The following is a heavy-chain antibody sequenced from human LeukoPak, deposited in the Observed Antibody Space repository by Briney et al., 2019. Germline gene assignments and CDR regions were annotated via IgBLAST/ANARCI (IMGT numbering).Heavy chain of an antibody. CDR1: GFTFSSYW. V-gene: IGHV3-74*01. J-gene: IGHJ4*02. D-gene: IGHD2-2*01. Sequence: GESLRLSCAASGFTFSSYWMHWVRQAPGKGLVWVSRINTDGSSTSYADSVKGRFTISRDNAKNTLYLQMNSLRAEDTAVYYCARGRAYQYYFDYWGQGTLVTVS. CDR3: ARGRAYQYYFDY. CDR2: INTDGSST.